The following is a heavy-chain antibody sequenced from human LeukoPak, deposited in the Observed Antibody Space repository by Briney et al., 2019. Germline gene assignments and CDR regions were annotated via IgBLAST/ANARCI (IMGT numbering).Heavy chain of an antibody. D-gene: IGHD1-26*01. V-gene: IGHV3-43*02. CDR1: GMTFDDYA. Sequence: GGSLRLSCAASGMTFDDYAMHWVRRAPGKGLEWVSLISGDGGSTYYADTVKGRFTISRDNSQKALYLQMDSLRPEDTAIYYCARDPWVGSTSLHWGQGIQVTVSS. J-gene: IGHJ4*02. CDR2: ISGDGGST. CDR3: ARDPWVGSTSLH.